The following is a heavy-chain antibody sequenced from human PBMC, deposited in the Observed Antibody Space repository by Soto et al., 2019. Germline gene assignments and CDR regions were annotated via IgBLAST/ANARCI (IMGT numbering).Heavy chain of an antibody. CDR2: LYDLDGS. D-gene: IGHD1-1*01. Sequence: DVQLVESGGGVIQPGESLRLSCAAFGFTISGKKYVAWVRPPPGKGVEWVSALYDLDGSFYAASVKGRFTTSSDSSKTTVYLQMNELRPDDSTAYYCASWNEREHAYDVWGQGTTFTVSS. J-gene: IGHJ3*01. CDR3: ASWNEREHAYDV. V-gene: IGHV3-53*01. CDR1: GFTISGKKY.